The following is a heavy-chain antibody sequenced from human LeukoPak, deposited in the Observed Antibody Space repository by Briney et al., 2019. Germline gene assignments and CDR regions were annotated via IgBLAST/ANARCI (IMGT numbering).Heavy chain of an antibody. J-gene: IGHJ4*02. CDR1: GEPFSGYF. Sequence: SETLSLTCAVYGEPFSGYFWSWIRQPSGKGLEWIGEINQSGNTNYNPSLKSRVTISVDTSKNQFSLKLSSVTGADTAVYYCARHLPGGGYSYGPIDYWGQGTLVTVSS. CDR2: INQSGNT. D-gene: IGHD5-18*01. V-gene: IGHV4-34*01. CDR3: ARHLPGGGYSYGPIDY.